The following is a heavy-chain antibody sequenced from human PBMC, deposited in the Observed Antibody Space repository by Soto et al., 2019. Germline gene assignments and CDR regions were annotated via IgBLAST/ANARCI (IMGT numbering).Heavy chain of an antibody. CDR1: GGSISSGGYS. J-gene: IGHJ5*02. D-gene: IGHD6-13*01. CDR2: IYHSGRT. V-gene: IGHV4-30-2*01. CDR3: ARTEVPESSSWHPCDP. Sequence: SETLSLTCAVSGGSISSGGYSWSWIRQPPGKGLEWIGYIYHSGRTYCNPSLKSRVTISVDRSKNQFSLKLISVTAADTAVYYCARTEVPESSSWHPCDPWGQGTLVTVSS.